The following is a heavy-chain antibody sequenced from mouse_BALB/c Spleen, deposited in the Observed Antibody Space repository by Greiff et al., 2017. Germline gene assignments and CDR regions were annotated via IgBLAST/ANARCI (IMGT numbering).Heavy chain of an antibody. D-gene: IGHD2-1*01. V-gene: IGHV3-2*02. CDR3: ARGPLYGNYDY. CDR2: ISYSGST. J-gene: IGHJ2*01. CDR1: GYSITSDYA. Sequence: VQLKESGPGLVKPSQSLSLTCTVTGYSITSDYAWNWIRQFPGNKLEWMGYISYSGSTSYNPSLKSRISITRDTSKNQFFLQLNSVTTEDTATYYCARGPLYGNYDYWGQGTTLTVSS.